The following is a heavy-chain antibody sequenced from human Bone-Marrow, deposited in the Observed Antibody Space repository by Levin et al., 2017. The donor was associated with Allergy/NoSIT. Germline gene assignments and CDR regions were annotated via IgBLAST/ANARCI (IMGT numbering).Heavy chain of an antibody. CDR2: ISGSGSGI. Sequence: LSLTCAASGFSFHSSAMSWVRQAPGKGLEWVSSISGSGSGIYYADSVKGRFTISRDNSKNTLYLQMSSLRADDTAVYYCAKSTEFFWSGYDNWGQGTLVTVSS. CDR3: AKSTEFFWSGYDN. CDR1: GFSFHSSA. D-gene: IGHD3-3*01. V-gene: IGHV3-23*01. J-gene: IGHJ4*02.